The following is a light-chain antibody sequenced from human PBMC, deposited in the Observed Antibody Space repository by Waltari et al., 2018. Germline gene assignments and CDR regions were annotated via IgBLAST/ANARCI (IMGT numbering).Light chain of an antibody. Sequence: QSALTQPASVSGSPGQSITISCIGTGRDIGTSNYVSWYQQYPGKAPKLLIYEVTNRPSGVSHRFSCSKSGNTASLTISGLQAEDEAHYYCSSYRSSNNVVFGGGTKVTVL. J-gene: IGLJ2*01. CDR2: EVT. CDR3: SSYRSSNNVV. CDR1: GRDIGTSNY. V-gene: IGLV2-14*01.